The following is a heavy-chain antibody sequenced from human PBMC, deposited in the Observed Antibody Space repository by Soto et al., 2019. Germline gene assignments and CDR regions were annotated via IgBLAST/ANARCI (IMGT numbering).Heavy chain of an antibody. Sequence: GGSLRLSCAASGCTFSSYAMSWVRQAPGKGLEWVSAISGSGGSTYYADSVKGRFTISRDNSKNTLYLQMNSLRAEDTAVYYCAKVVVAAMDAFDIWGQGTMVTVSS. D-gene: IGHD2-15*01. J-gene: IGHJ3*02. CDR2: ISGSGGST. CDR1: GCTFSSYA. V-gene: IGHV3-23*01. CDR3: AKVVVAAMDAFDI.